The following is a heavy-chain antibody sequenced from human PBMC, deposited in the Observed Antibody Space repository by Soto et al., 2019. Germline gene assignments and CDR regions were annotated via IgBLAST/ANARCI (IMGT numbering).Heavy chain of an antibody. CDR2: ISAYNGNT. J-gene: IGHJ6*03. V-gene: IGHV1-18*01. D-gene: IGHD3-3*01. CDR1: GYTFTSYG. CDR3: ARDPSSYYDFWTGPVHHMDV. Sequence: ASVKVSCKASGYTFTSYGISWVRQAPGQGLGWMGWISAYNGNTNYAQKLQGRVTMTTDTSTSTAYMELRSLRSDDTAVYYCARDPSSYYDFWTGPVHHMDVCGKGTTVTVSS.